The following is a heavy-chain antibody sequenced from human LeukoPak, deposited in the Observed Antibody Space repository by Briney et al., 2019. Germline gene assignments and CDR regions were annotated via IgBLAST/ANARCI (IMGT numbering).Heavy chain of an antibody. J-gene: IGHJ4*02. V-gene: IGHV3-23*01. CDR2: ISDSGGNT. CDR3: AKGHTRPDY. CDR1: GFTFSNYA. Sequence: PGASLRVFCASSGFTFSNYAMRWVRQAPEKGLEWVSTISDSGGNTYYADSVKGRFTISRDNSKNTLYLQMNSLRAEDTAIYYCAKGHTRPDYWGQGALVTVSS.